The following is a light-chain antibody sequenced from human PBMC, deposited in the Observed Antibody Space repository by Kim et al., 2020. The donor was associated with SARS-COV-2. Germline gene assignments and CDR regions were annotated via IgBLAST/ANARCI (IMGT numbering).Light chain of an antibody. CDR3: QQYGSSPFT. V-gene: IGKV3-20*01. J-gene: IGKJ3*01. CDR1: QSVSCSY. Sequence: SPGERATLSCRASQSVSCSYLAWYQQKPGQAPRLLIYGSSSRATGIPDRFSGSGSGTDFTLTISRLEPEDFAVYYCQQYGSSPFTFGPGTKVDIK. CDR2: GSS.